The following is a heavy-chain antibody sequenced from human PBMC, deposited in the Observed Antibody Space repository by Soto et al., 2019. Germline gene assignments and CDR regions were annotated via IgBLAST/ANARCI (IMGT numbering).Heavy chain of an antibody. CDR1: GGTFSSYA. CDR2: IIPILGTA. CDR3: ARDYDFWSGYGPNGMDV. V-gene: IGHV1-69*12. D-gene: IGHD3-3*01. J-gene: IGHJ6*02. Sequence: QVQLVQSGAEVKKPGSSVKVSCKASGGTFSSYAISWVRQAPGQGLEWMGGIIPILGTANYAQKFQGRVTITADESTSTAYMELSSLRSEDTAVYYCARDYDFWSGYGPNGMDVWGQGTTVTVSS.